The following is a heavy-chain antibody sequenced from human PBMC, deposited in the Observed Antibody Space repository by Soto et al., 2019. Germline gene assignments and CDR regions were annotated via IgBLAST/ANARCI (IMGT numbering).Heavy chain of an antibody. Sequence: SETLSLTCAVSGGSISSYYWSWIRQPPGKGLEWIGYIYYSGSTNYNPSLKSRVTISVDTSKNQFSLKLSSVTAADTAVYYCARVVAQNDXEYSSSSRGYYYYGMDVWGQGTTVTVSS. J-gene: IGHJ6*02. V-gene: IGHV4-59*01. CDR3: ARVVAQNDXEYSSSSRGYYYYGMDV. CDR1: GGSISSYY. D-gene: IGHD6-6*01. CDR2: IYYSGST.